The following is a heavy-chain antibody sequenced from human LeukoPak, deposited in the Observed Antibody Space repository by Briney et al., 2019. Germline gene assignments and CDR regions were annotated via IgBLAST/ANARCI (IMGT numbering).Heavy chain of an antibody. D-gene: IGHD2-2*01. Sequence: SVKVSCKASGGTFSSYAISWVRQAPGQGLEWMGGIIPIFGTANYAQKFQGRVTITTDESTSTAYMELSSLRSEDTAVYYCATGLYCSSTSCYYYFDYWGQGTLVTVSS. CDR1: GGTFSSYA. CDR2: IIPIFGTA. J-gene: IGHJ4*02. CDR3: ATGLYCSSTSCYYYFDY. V-gene: IGHV1-69*05.